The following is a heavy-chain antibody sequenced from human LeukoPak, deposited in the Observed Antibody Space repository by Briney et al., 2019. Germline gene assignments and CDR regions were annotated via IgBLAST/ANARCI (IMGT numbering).Heavy chain of an antibody. V-gene: IGHV4-30-2*01. CDR1: GGSISSGGYY. CDR3: ARWHDSSSALIPLAPSWFDP. D-gene: IGHD6-13*01. J-gene: IGHJ5*02. CDR2: IYHSGST. Sequence: KPSQTLSLTCTVSGGSISSGGYYWSWIRQPPGKGPEWIGYIYHSGSTYYNPSLKSRVTISVDRSKNQFSLKLSSVTAADTAVHYCARWHDSSSALIPLAPSWFDPWGQGTLVTVSS.